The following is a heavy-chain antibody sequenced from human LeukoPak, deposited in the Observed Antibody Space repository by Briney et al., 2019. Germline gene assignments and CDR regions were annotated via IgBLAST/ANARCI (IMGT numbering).Heavy chain of an antibody. Sequence: GGSARLSCAASGFTFSNYAMTWVRQAPGKGLEWVSSIRPSGGNTYYAGSVQGRFTVSRDDSTNTLYLQMGSLRVEDTAMYYCAKGLAWSSNAYPVDGGYWGQGTLVTVSS. CDR1: GFTFSNYA. CDR3: AKGLAWSSNAYPVDGGY. V-gene: IGHV3-23*01. J-gene: IGHJ4*02. CDR2: IRPSGGNT. D-gene: IGHD2-2*01.